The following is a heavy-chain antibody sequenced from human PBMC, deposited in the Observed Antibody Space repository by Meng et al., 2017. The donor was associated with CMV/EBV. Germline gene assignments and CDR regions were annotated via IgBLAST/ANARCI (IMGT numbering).Heavy chain of an antibody. CDR2: INWNGGST. J-gene: IGHJ4*02. CDR1: GFTFDDYG. Sequence: GESLKISCAASGFTFDDYGMSWVRQAPGKGLEWVSGINWNGGSTGYADSVKGRFTISRDNAKNSLYLQMNSLRAEDTAVYYCARDPYYWDSGSYFDYWGQGTLVTVSS. D-gene: IGHD1-26*01. V-gene: IGHV3-20*04. CDR3: ARDPYYWDSGSYFDY.